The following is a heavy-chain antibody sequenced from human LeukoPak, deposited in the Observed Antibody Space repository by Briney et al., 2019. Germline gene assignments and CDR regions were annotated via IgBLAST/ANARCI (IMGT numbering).Heavy chain of an antibody. CDR2: IYYSGTT. CDR3: ARVPPGGSYHLGYRLSFDY. CDR1: GGSISSYY. V-gene: IGHV4-59*01. D-gene: IGHD1-26*01. Sequence: PSETLSLTCTVPGGSISSYYWSWIRQPPRKGLEWSGYIYYSGTTNYNPSLKSRVTISVDTSKNQFSLKLSSVTAADTAVYYCARVPPGGSYHLGYRLSFDYWGQGTLVTVSS. J-gene: IGHJ4*02.